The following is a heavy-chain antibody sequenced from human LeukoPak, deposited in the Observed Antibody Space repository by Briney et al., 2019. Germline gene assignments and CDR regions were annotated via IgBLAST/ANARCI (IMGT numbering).Heavy chain of an antibody. J-gene: IGHJ3*02. CDR3: ASSHDSQTDAFDI. D-gene: IGHD2-21*02. Sequence: GGSLRLSCAASGFTFSSYGMHWVRQAPGKGLEWVAVISYDGSNKYYADSVKGRITISRDNSKNTLYLQMNSLRAEDTAVYYCASSHDSQTDAFDIWGQGTMVTVSS. CDR1: GFTFSSYG. CDR2: ISYDGSNK. V-gene: IGHV3-30*03.